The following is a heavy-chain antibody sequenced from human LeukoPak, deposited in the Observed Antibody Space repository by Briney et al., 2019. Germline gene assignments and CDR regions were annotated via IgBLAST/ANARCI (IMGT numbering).Heavy chain of an antibody. CDR1: GFTFSSYG. V-gene: IGHV3-30*18. D-gene: IGHD3-10*01. CDR2: ISYDGSNK. Sequence: PGGSLRLSCAASGFTFSSYGMHWVRQAPGKGLEWVAVISYDGSNKYYADSVKGRFTISRDNSKSTLYLQMNSLRAEDTAVYYCAKSKAGSYAFDIWGQGTVVTVSS. CDR3: AKSKAGSYAFDI. J-gene: IGHJ3*02.